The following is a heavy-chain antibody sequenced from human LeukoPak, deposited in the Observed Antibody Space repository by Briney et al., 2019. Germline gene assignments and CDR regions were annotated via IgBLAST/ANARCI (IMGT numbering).Heavy chain of an antibody. J-gene: IGHJ4*02. Sequence: GASVKVSCKASGYTFTNYDINWVRQATGQGLEWMGWMNPNSGNTGYAQKFQGRVTMTRDTSISTAYMELSRLRSDDTAVYYCVLLWFGESISFDYWGQGTLVTVSS. V-gene: IGHV1-8*02. CDR2: MNPNSGNT. CDR1: GYTFTNYD. CDR3: VLLWFGESISFDY. D-gene: IGHD3-10*01.